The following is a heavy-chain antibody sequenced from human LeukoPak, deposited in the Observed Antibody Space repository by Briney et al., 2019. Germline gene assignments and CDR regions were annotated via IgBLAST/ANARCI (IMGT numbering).Heavy chain of an antibody. V-gene: IGHV3-21*01. Sequence: RPGGSLRLSCAASGFTFSSYTMNWVRQAPGKGLEWVSAISSTSTYTYYADSLKGRFTISRDNAKNSLYLQMNSLRVEDTAVYYCARDAQVNWFDPWGQGTLVTVSS. J-gene: IGHJ5*02. CDR2: ISSTSTYT. CDR1: GFTFSSYT. CDR3: ARDAQVNWFDP.